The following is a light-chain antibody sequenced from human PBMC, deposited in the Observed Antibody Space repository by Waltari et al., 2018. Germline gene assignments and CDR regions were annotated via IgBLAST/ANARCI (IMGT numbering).Light chain of an antibody. Sequence: DIVMTQSLDSLAVSLGERATINWKSSQSSLSRSDSKNFLAWYQQKPGHSPTLVIHWASTRESGVHCRFSGSGYGTAFTLTISTLQGEDVAVYFCQQYYSTPPTFGQGPKVDIK. CDR1: QSSLSRSDSKNF. J-gene: IGKJ1*01. CDR3: QQYYSTPPT. V-gene: IGKV4-1*01. CDR2: WAS.